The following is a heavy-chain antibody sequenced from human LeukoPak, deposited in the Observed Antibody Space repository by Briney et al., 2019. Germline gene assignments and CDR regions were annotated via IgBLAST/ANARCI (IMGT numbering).Heavy chain of an antibody. D-gene: IGHD3-10*01. CDR1: GFTFSSYA. CDR3: AWGGGAVLEDGFDI. CDR2: ISGSGGRT. J-gene: IGHJ3*02. Sequence: GGSLRLSCAASGFTFSSYALSWVRQAPGKRLDWVSTISGSGGRTYYADSVKGRFTISRDNSKNTLFLQMNSLRAEDTALYYCAWGGGAVLEDGFDIWGQGTMVTVSS. V-gene: IGHV3-23*01.